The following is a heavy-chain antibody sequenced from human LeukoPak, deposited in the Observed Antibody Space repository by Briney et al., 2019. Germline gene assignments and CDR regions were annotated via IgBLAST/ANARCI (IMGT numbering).Heavy chain of an antibody. CDR2: INHSGST. CDR3: ARVSVEMATTDAFDI. Sequence: SETLSLTCAVYGGSFSGYYWSWIRQPPGKGLEWIGEINHSGSTNYNPSLKSRVTISVDTSKNQFSLKLSSVTAADTAVYYCARVSVEMATTDAFDIWGQGTMVTVSS. D-gene: IGHD5-24*01. CDR1: GGSFSGYY. J-gene: IGHJ3*02. V-gene: IGHV4-34*01.